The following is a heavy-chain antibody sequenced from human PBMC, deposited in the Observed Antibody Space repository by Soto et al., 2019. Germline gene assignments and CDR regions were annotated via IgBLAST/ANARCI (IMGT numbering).Heavy chain of an antibody. D-gene: IGHD3-22*01. V-gene: IGHV3-30*18. CDR3: TKDLLPMIKVSYYFAMDV. CDR1: GFTFSKYA. Sequence: QVQVVESGGGVVQPGKSLRLSCTASGFTFSKYAMHWVRQAPGKGLEWVAVISYDGRNKYYADSVEGRFTISRDDSKNTLSLQMSSLRGEDSAVYYCTKDLLPMIKVSYYFAMDVWGQGTTVTVPS. J-gene: IGHJ6*02. CDR2: ISYDGRNK.